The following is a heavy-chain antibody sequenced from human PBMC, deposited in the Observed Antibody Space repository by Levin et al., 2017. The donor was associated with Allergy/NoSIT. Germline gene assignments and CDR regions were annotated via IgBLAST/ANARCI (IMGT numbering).Heavy chain of an antibody. CDR3: ARDAGYSGDHDAIDM. Sequence: GGSLRLSCAASGFTFSKYGMHWVRQAPGKGLEWVADIWNDGINKYYADSVKGRFTISRDNSKNTLYLQLNSLRAEDTAVYYCARDAGYSGDHDAIDMWGQGTMVTVSS. V-gene: IGHV3-33*01. CDR1: GFTFSKYG. CDR2: IWNDGINK. D-gene: IGHD5-12*01. J-gene: IGHJ3*02.